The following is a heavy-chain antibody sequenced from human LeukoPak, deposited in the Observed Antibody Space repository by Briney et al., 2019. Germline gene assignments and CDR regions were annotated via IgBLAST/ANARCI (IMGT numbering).Heavy chain of an antibody. Sequence: GGSLRLSCAASGFTFSSYAMSWVRQAPGKGLEWVSAISGSGGSTYYADSVKGRFTISRDNSKNTLYLQMNSLRAEDTAVYYCASAYCGGDCYSGPSFDYWGQGTLVTVSS. V-gene: IGHV3-23*01. CDR3: ASAYCGGDCYSGPSFDY. CDR2: ISGSGGST. J-gene: IGHJ4*02. CDR1: GFTFSSYA. D-gene: IGHD2-21*02.